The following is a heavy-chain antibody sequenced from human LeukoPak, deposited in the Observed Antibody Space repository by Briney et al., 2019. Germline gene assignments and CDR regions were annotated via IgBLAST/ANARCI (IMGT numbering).Heavy chain of an antibody. D-gene: IGHD3-9*01. Sequence: PGGCLRLSCAASGFTFDDYAMHWVRQAPGKGLEWVSGISWNSGSMGYADSVKGRFTISRDNAKNSLYLQMNSLRAEDTALYYCAKDRGLYFRYYYYMDVWGKGTTVTVFS. CDR2: ISWNSGSM. J-gene: IGHJ6*03. CDR3: AKDRGLYFRYYYYMDV. V-gene: IGHV3-9*01. CDR1: GFTFDDYA.